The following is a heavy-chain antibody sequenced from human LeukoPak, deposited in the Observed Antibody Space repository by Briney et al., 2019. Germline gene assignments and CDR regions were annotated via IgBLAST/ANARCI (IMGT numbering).Heavy chain of an antibody. CDR1: GFTFRSYG. V-gene: IGHV3-33*01. D-gene: IGHD3-22*01. Sequence: GGSLRLSCVASGFTFRSYGMHWVRQAPGKGLEWLAVIWYDGNNKYYADSVKGRFTISRDNSKNTLYLQMNSLRAEDTAVYYCARELTYYYDSSGYYSPYFDYWGQGTLVTVSS. CDR3: ARELTYYYDSSGYYSPYFDY. CDR2: IWYDGNNK. J-gene: IGHJ4*02.